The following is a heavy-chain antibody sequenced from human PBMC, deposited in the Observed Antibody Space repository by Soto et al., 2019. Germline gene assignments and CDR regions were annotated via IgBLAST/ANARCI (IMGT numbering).Heavy chain of an antibody. V-gene: IGHV3-30*18. CDR2: ISHDGSKR. CDR3: AKTATYVDGYDNTGYSSEDY. CDR1: GFTFSDFG. D-gene: IGHD3-22*01. J-gene: IGHJ4*01. Sequence: PGGSLRLSCEVSGFTFSDFGLDWVRQAPGKGLEWVAIISHDGSKRFYADSVKGRFTISRDNSKNTLYLQMSSLRPEDTALYYCAKTATYVDGYDNTGYSSEDYWGHGTLVTVYS.